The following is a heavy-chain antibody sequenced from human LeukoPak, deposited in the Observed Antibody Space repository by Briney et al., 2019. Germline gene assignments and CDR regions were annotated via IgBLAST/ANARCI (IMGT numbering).Heavy chain of an antibody. CDR1: GFTFSSYA. J-gene: IGHJ4*02. V-gene: IGHV3-30-3*01. Sequence: PGGSLRLSCAASGFTFSSYAMHWVRQAPGKGLEWVAVISYDGSNKYYADSVKGRFTISRDNSKNTLYLQMNSLRAEDTAVYYCAREYYYGSGSPAGPDYWGQGTLVTVCS. CDR2: ISYDGSNK. D-gene: IGHD3-10*01. CDR3: AREYYYGSGSPAGPDY.